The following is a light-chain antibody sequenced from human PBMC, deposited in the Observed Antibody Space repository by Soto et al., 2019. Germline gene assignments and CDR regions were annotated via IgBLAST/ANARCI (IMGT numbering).Light chain of an antibody. Sequence: DIQMTQSPSTLSASVGDRVTITCRASHSISSLLAWYQQKPGKAPKLLIYKASSLESGVPSRFSGSGSGTEFPLAISSLQPDDFATYYCQQYNGYSPWAFGQGTKVEIK. CDR1: HSISSL. J-gene: IGKJ1*01. V-gene: IGKV1-5*03. CDR2: KAS. CDR3: QQYNGYSPWA.